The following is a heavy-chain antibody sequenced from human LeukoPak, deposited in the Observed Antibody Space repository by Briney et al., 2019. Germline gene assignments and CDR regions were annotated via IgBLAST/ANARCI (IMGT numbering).Heavy chain of an antibody. D-gene: IGHD2-2*01. Sequence: GGSLRLLCAPSGFTLSNCAMNWVRQAPGKGLEWVSCIHASGGNTVCADSVKGRFTLSRHHSKHTLYLQMNRMRGEDSAVYLCAKDIRSTSSRAYVDDWGQGTLVTVSS. J-gene: IGHJ4*02. V-gene: IGHV3-23*01. CDR3: AKDIRSTSSRAYVDD. CDR1: GFTLSNCA. CDR2: IHASGGNT.